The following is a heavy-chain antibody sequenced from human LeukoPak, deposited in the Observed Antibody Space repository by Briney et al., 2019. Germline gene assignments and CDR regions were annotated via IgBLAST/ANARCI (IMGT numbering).Heavy chain of an antibody. V-gene: IGHV3-21*01. D-gene: IGHD5-18*01. CDR1: GFTFSSYS. J-gene: IGHJ4*02. Sequence: PGGSLRLSCAASGFTFSSYSMNWVRQAPGKGLEGVSSISSSSSYIYYADSVRGRFTISRDNAKNSLYLQTNSMRAEDTAVYYCASRPYGYGVDYWGQGTLVTVSS. CDR2: ISSSSSYI. CDR3: ASRPYGYGVDY.